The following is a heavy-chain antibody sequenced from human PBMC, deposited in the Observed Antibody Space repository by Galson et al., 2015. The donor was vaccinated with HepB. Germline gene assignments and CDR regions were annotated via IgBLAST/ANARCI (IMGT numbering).Heavy chain of an antibody. V-gene: IGHV3-48*02. D-gene: IGHD6-13*01. CDR2: ISSSSSTI. J-gene: IGHJ6*02. CDR3: ARDGLIAGIHGMDV. CDR1: GFTFSSYS. Sequence: SLRLSCAASGFTFSSYSMNWVRQAPGKGLEWVSYISSSSSTIYYADSVKGRFTISRDNAKNSLYLQMNSPRDEDTAVYYCARDGLIAGIHGMDVWGQGTTVTVSS.